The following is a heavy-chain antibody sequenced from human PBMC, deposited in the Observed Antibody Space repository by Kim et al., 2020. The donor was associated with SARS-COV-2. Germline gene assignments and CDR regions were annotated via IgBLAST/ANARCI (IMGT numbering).Heavy chain of an antibody. Sequence: GGSLRLSCAASGFTFSSYSMNWVRQAPGKGLEWVSSISSSSSYIYYADSVKGRFTISRDNAKNSLYLQMNSLRAEDTAVYYCARDMILKGDDAFDIWGQGTMVTVSS. J-gene: IGHJ3*02. CDR3: ARDMILKGDDAFDI. D-gene: IGHD3-16*01. CDR1: GFTFSSYS. CDR2: ISSSSSYI. V-gene: IGHV3-21*01.